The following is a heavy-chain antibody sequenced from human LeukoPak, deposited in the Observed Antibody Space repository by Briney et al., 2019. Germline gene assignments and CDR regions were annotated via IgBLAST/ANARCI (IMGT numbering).Heavy chain of an antibody. CDR2: ISYDGSNK. J-gene: IGHJ6*02. Sequence: GGSLRLSCAASGFTFSSYAMHWVRQAPGKGLEWVAVISYDGSNKYYADSVKGRFTISRDNSKNTLYLQMNSLRAEDTAVYYCARDLGSIVVVVAATDYGMDVWGQGTTVTVSS. CDR1: GFTFSSYA. D-gene: IGHD2-15*01. CDR3: ARDLGSIVVVVAATDYGMDV. V-gene: IGHV3-30-3*01.